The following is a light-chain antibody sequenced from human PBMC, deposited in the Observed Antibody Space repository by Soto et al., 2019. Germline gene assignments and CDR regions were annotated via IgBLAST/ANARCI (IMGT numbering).Light chain of an antibody. V-gene: IGLV2-14*03. CDR1: SSDIGDSNY. CDR2: DVS. J-gene: IGLJ1*01. CDR3: SSFRSSSTSYV. Sequence: QSALTHPASVSGSPGQSITIFCTGTSSDIGDSNYVSWYQQHPGKAPKLVIYDVSNRPSGVSNRFSGSKSANTASLTISGLQAEDEADYYCSSFRSSSTSYVFGTGTKVTVL.